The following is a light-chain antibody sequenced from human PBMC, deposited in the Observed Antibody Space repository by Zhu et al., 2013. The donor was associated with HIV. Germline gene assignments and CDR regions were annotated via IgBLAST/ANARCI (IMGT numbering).Light chain of an antibody. CDR2: WAS. V-gene: IGKV4-1*01. CDR1: QSVLYSSNNKNH. CDR3: QQFQYLPWT. J-gene: IGKJ1*01. Sequence: DIVMTQSPDSLAVSLGERATINCKSSQSVLYSSNNKNHLAWYQQKPGQPPKLLIYWASTRESGVPDRFSGSGSGTDFTVTISSLQPEDNGTYYCQQFQYLPWTFGQGTKVEIK.